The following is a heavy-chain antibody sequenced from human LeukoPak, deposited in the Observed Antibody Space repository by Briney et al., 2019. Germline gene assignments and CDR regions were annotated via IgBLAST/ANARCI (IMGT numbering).Heavy chain of an antibody. CDR1: GASLSDYY. CDR3: ARDDPKGGVAFDI. V-gene: IGHV4-30-2*01. J-gene: IGHJ3*02. D-gene: IGHD2-8*01. CDR2: IYHSGST. Sequence: SETLSLTCAVYGASLSDYYWSWIRQPPGKGLEWIGYIYHSGSTYYDPSLKSRVTISVDRSKNQFSLKLSSVTAADTAVYYCARDDPKGGVAFDIWGQGTMVTVSS.